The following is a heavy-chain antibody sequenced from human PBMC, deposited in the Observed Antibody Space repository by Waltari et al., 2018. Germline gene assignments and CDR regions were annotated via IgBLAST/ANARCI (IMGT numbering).Heavy chain of an antibody. CDR3: ARDSGSYSY. Sequence: EVQLVESGGGLVQPGGSLRLSCAASGFTFSSYSLNWVRQAPGKGLEWVSYISSSSSTIYYADSVKGRFTISRDNAKNSLYLQMNSLRAEDTAVYYCARDSGSYSYWGQGTLVTVSS. CDR1: GFTFSSYS. V-gene: IGHV3-48*01. CDR2: ISSSSSTI. D-gene: IGHD1-26*01. J-gene: IGHJ4*02.